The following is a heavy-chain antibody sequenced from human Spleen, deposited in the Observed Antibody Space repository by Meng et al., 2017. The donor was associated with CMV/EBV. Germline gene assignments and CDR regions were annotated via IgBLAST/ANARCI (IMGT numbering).Heavy chain of an antibody. CDR3: ARATNYYGSGNYNNWFDP. D-gene: IGHD3-10*01. CDR1: SS. CDR2: VYQSGTT. V-gene: IGHV4-39*01. Sequence: SSWGWIRQPQGKGLEWIGNVYQSGTTYYNPSLKSRVTISVDASKKEFSLKLTSVTAADTAMYYCARATNYYGSGNYNNWFDPWGQGTLVTVSS. J-gene: IGHJ5*02.